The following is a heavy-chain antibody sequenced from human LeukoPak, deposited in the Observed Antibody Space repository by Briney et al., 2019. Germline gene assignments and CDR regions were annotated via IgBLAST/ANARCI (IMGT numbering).Heavy chain of an antibody. CDR2: INHSGST. V-gene: IGHV4-34*01. D-gene: IGHD5-12*01. J-gene: IGHJ4*02. CDR1: GGSFSGYY. CDR3: ARTSEWLRFYWGLQTRLGHFDY. Sequence: SETLSLTCAVYGGSFSGYYWSWIRQPPGEGLEWIGEINHSGSTNYNPSLKSRVTISVDTSKNQFSLKLSSVTAADTAVYYCARTSEWLRFYWGLQTRLGHFDYWGQGTLVTVSS.